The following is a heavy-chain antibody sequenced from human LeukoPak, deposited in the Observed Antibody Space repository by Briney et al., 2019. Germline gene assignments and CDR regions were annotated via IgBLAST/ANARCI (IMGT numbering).Heavy chain of an antibody. Sequence: GGSLRLSCAASGFTFSSYWMTWVRQAPGKGLEWVANIKRDGSEKHYADSVKGRFTISRDNSKNTLYLQMNSLRAEDTAVYYCAKDYYDSSGSFDYWGQGTLVTVSS. J-gene: IGHJ4*02. D-gene: IGHD3-22*01. CDR2: IKRDGSEK. CDR1: GFTFSSYW. V-gene: IGHV3-7*01. CDR3: AKDYYDSSGSFDY.